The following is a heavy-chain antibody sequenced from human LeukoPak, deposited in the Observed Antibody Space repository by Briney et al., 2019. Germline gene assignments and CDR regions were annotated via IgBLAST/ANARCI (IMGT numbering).Heavy chain of an antibody. D-gene: IGHD1-20*01. Sequence: GGSLRLSCAASGFTFSSYAMSWVRQAPGKGLEWVSAISGSGGSTYYADSVKGRFTISRDNSKNTLYLQMNSLRAEDTAVYYCAKAPKYNWRSPSYNWFDPWGQGTLVTVSS. V-gene: IGHV3-23*01. CDR2: ISGSGGST. CDR3: AKAPKYNWRSPSYNWFDP. CDR1: GFTFSSYA. J-gene: IGHJ5*02.